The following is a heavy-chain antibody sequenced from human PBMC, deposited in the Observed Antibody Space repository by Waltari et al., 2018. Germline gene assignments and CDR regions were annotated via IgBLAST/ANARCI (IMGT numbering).Heavy chain of an antibody. D-gene: IGHD4-17*01. V-gene: IGHV4-39*01. CDR1: GGSISSSSYY. CDR2: IYYSWST. Sequence: QLQLQASGPGLVKPSEPLSLTCTVSGGSISSSSYYGGGIRRPPGKGLEWIGSIYYSWSTYYNPSLKSRVTISVDTSKNQFSLKLSSVTAADTAVYYCARRHDYGGNSPAFDIWGQGTMVTVSS. CDR3: ARRHDYGGNSPAFDI. J-gene: IGHJ3*02.